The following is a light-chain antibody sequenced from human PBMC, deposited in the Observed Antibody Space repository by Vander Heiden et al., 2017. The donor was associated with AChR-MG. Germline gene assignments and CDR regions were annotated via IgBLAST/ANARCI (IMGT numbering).Light chain of an antibody. CDR1: SSDVGSYNL. J-gene: IGLJ2*01. V-gene: IGLV2-23*01. CDR2: EGS. Sequence: QSALTQPASVSGSPGQSITISCTGTSSDVGSYNLVSWYQQHPGKAPKLMIYEGSKRPSGVSNRFSGSKSGNTASLTISGLQAEDEADDYCCSYAGSSTLVLGGGTKLTVL. CDR3: CSYAGSSTLV.